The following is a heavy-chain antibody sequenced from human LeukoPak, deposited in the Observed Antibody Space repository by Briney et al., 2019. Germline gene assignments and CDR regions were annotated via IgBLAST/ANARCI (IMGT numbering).Heavy chain of an antibody. D-gene: IGHD3-22*01. CDR2: ISGTGGRT. Sequence: PGGSLRLSCAASGFTFSTYAMSWFGQAPGKGLQWVSDISGTGGRTYYADSVKGRFTISRDNSKNTVDLLMNSLRAEDTAIYYCARDVPYYYDSSGYYSPFDCWGQGTLVTVSS. V-gene: IGHV3-23*01. CDR1: GFTFSTYA. J-gene: IGHJ4*02. CDR3: ARDVPYYYDSSGYYSPFDC.